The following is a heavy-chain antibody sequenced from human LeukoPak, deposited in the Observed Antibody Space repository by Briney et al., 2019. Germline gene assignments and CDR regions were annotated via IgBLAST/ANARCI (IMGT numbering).Heavy chain of an antibody. Sequence: SETLSLTCTVSGDSISGYYWSWTRQPPAKGLEWIGYIYYRGSTNYNPSLKSRVTISVDTSKNQFSLKLSSVTAADTGVYYCARHYPYGSGSYSPFYFDYWGQGTLVTVSS. CDR2: IYYRGST. CDR3: ARHYPYGSGSYSPFYFDY. J-gene: IGHJ4*02. CDR1: GDSISGYY. D-gene: IGHD3-10*01. V-gene: IGHV4-59*08.